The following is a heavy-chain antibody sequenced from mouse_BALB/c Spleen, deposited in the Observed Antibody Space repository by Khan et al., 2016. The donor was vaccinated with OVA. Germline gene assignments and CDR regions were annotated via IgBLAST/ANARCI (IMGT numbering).Heavy chain of an antibody. Sequence: EVQLQASGPFLVPPSPSLSLTCTVPAYSIPSDYAWTWIRQFPGNKLEWMGYISYSGSTSYNPSLTSRISITRDTSKNQFFLQLISVTTEDTATYYCACNRFYYRYSFFDYWGQGTTLTVSS. D-gene: IGHD2-14*01. CDR2: ISYSGST. J-gene: IGHJ2*01. V-gene: IGHV3-2*02. CDR3: ACNRFYYRYSFFDY. CDR1: AYSIPSDYA.